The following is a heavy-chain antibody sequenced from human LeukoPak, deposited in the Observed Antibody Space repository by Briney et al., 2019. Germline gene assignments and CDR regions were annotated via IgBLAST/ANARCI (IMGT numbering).Heavy chain of an antibody. CDR1: GGSFSGYY. J-gene: IGHJ4*02. Sequence: KPSETLSLTCAVYGGSFSGYYWSWIRQPPGKGLEWIGEINHSGSTNYNPSLKSRVTISVDTSKNQFSLKLSSVTAADTAVYYCAREGLKYYFDYWGQGTLVTVSS. D-gene: IGHD2-8*01. CDR3: AREGLKYYFDY. CDR2: INHSGST. V-gene: IGHV4-34*01.